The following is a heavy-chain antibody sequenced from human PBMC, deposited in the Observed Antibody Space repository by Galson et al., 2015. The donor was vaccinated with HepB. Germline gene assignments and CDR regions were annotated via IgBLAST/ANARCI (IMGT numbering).Heavy chain of an antibody. CDR3: AREELGAMAPVGY. J-gene: IGHJ4*02. CDR2: INTNTGNP. V-gene: IGHV7-4-1*02. D-gene: IGHD3-16*01. Sequence: SVKVSCKASGYTFTSYAMNWVRQAPGQGLEWMGWINTNTGNPTYAQGFTGRFVFSLDTSVSTAYLQISSLKAEDTAVYYCAREELGAMAPVGYWGRGTLVTVSS. CDR1: GYTFTSYA.